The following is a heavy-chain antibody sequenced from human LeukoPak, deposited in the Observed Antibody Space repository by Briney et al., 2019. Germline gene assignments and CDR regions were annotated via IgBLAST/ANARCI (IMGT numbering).Heavy chain of an antibody. Sequence: TGGSLRLSCAASGFTFSSYWMHWVRQAPGKGLVWVSRINTDGSSTSYADSVKGRFTISRDNAKNTLYLQMNSLRAEDTAVYYCARETTLAGATDYWGQGTLVTVSS. CDR2: INTDGSST. CDR1: GFTFSSYW. J-gene: IGHJ4*02. D-gene: IGHD1-26*01. V-gene: IGHV3-74*01. CDR3: ARETTLAGATDY.